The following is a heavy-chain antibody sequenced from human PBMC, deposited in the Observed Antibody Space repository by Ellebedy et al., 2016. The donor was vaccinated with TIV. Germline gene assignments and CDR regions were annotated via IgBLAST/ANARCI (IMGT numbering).Heavy chain of an antibody. CDR2: IYYSGST. CDR3: VRGSYDFLTGSGRDFDS. V-gene: IGHV4-39*07. Sequence: SETLSLTCSVSGSSIDNNVDYGAWIRQPPGKGLEWIATIYYSGSTYYNPSLESRVTGSIDTSKNKFSLMMNSVTAADTAIYYCVRGSYDFLTGSGRDFDSWGQGILVTVSS. D-gene: IGHD3-9*01. J-gene: IGHJ4*02. CDR1: GSSIDNNVDY.